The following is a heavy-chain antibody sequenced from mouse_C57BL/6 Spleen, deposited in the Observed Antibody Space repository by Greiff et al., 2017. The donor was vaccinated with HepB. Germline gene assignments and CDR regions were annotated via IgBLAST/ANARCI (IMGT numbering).Heavy chain of an antibody. Sequence: QVQLQQPGAELVKPGASVKMSCKASGYTFTSYWITWVKQRPGQGLEWIGDIYPGSGSTNYNEKFKSKAKLTVDTSSSTAYMQLSSLTSEDSAVYYCARGDYEPGRFAYWGQGTLVTVSA. CDR2: IYPGSGST. CDR1: GYTFTSYW. J-gene: IGHJ3*01. CDR3: ARGDYEPGRFAY. V-gene: IGHV1-55*01. D-gene: IGHD2-4*01.